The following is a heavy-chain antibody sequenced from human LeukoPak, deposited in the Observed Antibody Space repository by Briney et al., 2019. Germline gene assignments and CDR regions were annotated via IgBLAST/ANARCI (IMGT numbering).Heavy chain of an antibody. CDR3: ARDQRRTTVTFLYNYYYGLDV. CDR2: ISGSGTYT. CDR1: GFTFGDFY. V-gene: IGHV3-11*05. Sequence: PGGSLRLSCAASGFTFGDFYMSWIRQAPGKGLEWVSYISGSGTYTNCADSVKGRFTISRDNARNSMYLELDSLRAEDTAVYYCARDQRRTTVTFLYNYYYGLDVWGQGTAVTVSS. J-gene: IGHJ6*02. D-gene: IGHD4-17*01.